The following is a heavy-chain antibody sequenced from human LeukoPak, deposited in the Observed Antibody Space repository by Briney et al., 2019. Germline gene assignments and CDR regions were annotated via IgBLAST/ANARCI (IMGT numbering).Heavy chain of an antibody. V-gene: IGHV3-21*01. CDR2: ISSSSSYI. CDR1: GFTFSSYS. D-gene: IGHD2-2*02. CDR3: ARAVGLVVPAAIWFEGKNDAFDI. Sequence: GGSLRLSCAASGFTFSSYSMSWVRQAPGKGLEWVSSISSSSSYIYYADSVKGRFTISRDNAKNSLYLQMNSLRAEDTAVYYCARAVGLVVPAAIWFEGKNDAFDIWGQGTMVTVSS. J-gene: IGHJ3*02.